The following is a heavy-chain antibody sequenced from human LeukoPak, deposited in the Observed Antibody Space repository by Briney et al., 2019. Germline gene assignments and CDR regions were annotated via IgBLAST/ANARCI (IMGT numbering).Heavy chain of an antibody. D-gene: IGHD1-26*01. CDR3: ASVKVDSGSYLTTDPLDY. J-gene: IGHJ4*02. CDR2: IYYSGST. V-gene: IGHV4-39*07. Sequence: PSETLSLTCTVSGGSISSSSYYWGWIRQPPGKGLEWIGSIYYSGSTYYNPSLKSRVTISVDRSKNQFSLKLSSVTAADTAVYYCASVKVDSGSYLTTDPLDYWGQGTLVTVSS. CDR1: GGSISSSSYY.